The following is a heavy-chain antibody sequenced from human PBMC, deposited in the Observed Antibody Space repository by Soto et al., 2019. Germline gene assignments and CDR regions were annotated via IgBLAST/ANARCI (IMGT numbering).Heavy chain of an antibody. CDR1: GGSISSSSYY. Sequence: PSETLSLTCTVSGGSISSSSYYWGWIRQPPGKGLEWIGSIYYSGSTYYNPSLKSRVTISADTSKNQFSLKLSSVTAADTAVYYCARHSGYYGSGYYYVQHFDYWGQGTLVTVSS. D-gene: IGHD3-22*01. V-gene: IGHV4-39*01. J-gene: IGHJ4*02. CDR3: ARHSGYYGSGYYYVQHFDY. CDR2: IYYSGST.